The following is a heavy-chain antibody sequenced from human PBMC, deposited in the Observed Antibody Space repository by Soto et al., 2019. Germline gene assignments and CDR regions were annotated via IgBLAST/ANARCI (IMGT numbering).Heavy chain of an antibody. CDR2: INPNSGNI. V-gene: IGHV1-8*01. Sequence: EASVKVSCKASGNTFTSYDINWVRQATGHGLEWMGWINPNSGNIGYAQKFQGRVTMTRDTAIRTAYMEVSRLRSDDTAVYYCARGRASGSYYLLDYWGQGTLVTVPQ. J-gene: IGHJ4*02. CDR1: GNTFTSYD. D-gene: IGHD3-10*01. CDR3: ARGRASGSYYLLDY.